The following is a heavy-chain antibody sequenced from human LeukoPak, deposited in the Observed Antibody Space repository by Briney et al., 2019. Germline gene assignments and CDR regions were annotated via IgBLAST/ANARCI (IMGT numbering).Heavy chain of an antibody. J-gene: IGHJ4*02. D-gene: IGHD6-19*01. CDR2: INPNSGGT. CDR1: GYTFTGYY. Sequence: ASVKVSCKASGYTFTGYYMHWVRQAPGQGLEWMGWINPNSGGTNYAQKFQGRVTMTRDASISTAYMELSRLRSDDTAVYCCARVQVAGTGFGYWGQGTLVTVSS. V-gene: IGHV1-2*02. CDR3: ARVQVAGTGFGY.